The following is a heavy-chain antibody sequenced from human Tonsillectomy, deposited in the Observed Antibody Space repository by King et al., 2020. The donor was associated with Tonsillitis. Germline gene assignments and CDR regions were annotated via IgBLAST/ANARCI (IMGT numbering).Heavy chain of an antibody. V-gene: IGHV4-4*07. J-gene: IGHJ5*02. CDR1: GGSISSYY. D-gene: IGHD3-16*01. CDR3: ARWSQLRGDDAWFDP. CDR2: IYTSGST. Sequence: QLQESGPGLVKPSETLSLTCTVSGGSISSYYWSWIRQPAGKGLEWIGRIYTSGSTNYNPSLKSRVTMSVDTSKNQFSLKLTSVTAADTAVYYCARWSQLRGDDAWFDPWGQGTLVTVSS.